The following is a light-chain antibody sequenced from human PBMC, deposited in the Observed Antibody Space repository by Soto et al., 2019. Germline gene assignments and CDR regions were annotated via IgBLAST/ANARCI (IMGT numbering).Light chain of an antibody. V-gene: IGKV1-5*01. J-gene: IGKJ4*01. CDR3: KQYNSYRLT. CDR2: APS. CDR1: QSISSL. Sequence: DIHMTQTPSTLSAAFRARVTITCRASQSISSLLAWYQQTPAKAPKLLISAPSSLQSEVPSRFSGSGSGTEFTLSISSLQPDDFAPYYWKQYNSYRLTLGGGTKVDMK.